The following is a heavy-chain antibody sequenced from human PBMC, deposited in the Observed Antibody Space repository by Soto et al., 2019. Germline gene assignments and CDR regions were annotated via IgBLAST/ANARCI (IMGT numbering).Heavy chain of an antibody. Sequence: SVKVSCKASGGTFSSYAISWVRQAPGQGLEWMGGIIPIFGTANYAQKFQGRVTITADKSTSTAYMELSSLGSEDTAVYYCARDRDTAMATSATNFDYWGQGSLVTVSS. CDR1: GGTFSSYA. CDR3: ARDRDTAMATSATNFDY. V-gene: IGHV1-69*06. D-gene: IGHD5-18*01. CDR2: IIPIFGTA. J-gene: IGHJ4*02.